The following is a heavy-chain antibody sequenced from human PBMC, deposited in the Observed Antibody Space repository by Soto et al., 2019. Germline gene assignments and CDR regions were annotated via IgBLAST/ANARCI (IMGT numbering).Heavy chain of an antibody. CDR3: AREFRYCTNGVCYPNWFDP. J-gene: IGHJ5*02. CDR1: GGTFSSYA. V-gene: IGHV1-69*06. D-gene: IGHD2-8*01. Sequence: ASVKVSCKASGGTFSSYAISWVRQAPGQGLGWMGGIIPIFGTANYAQKFQGRVTITADKSTSTAYMELSSLRSEDTAVYYCAREFRYCTNGVCYPNWFDPWGQGPLVTVYS. CDR2: IIPIFGTA.